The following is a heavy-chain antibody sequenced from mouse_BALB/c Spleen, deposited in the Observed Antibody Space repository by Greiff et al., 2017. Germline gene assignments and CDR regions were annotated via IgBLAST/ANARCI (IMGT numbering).Heavy chain of an antibody. J-gene: IGHJ4*01. V-gene: IGHV5-17*02. CDR3: AREGWLPYLYAMDY. CDR2: ISSGSSTI. D-gene: IGHD2-3*01. CDR1: GFTFSSFG. Sequence: EVMLVESGGGLVQPGGSRKLSCAASGFTFSSFGMHWVRQAPEKGLEWVAYISSGSSTIYYADTVTGRFTISRDNPKNTLFLQMTSLRSEDTAMYYGAREGWLPYLYAMDYWGQGTSVTVSS.